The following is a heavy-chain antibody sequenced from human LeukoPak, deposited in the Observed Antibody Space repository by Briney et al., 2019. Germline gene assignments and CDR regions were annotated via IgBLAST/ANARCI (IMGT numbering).Heavy chain of an antibody. CDR1: GFTFSNFA. Sequence: GGSLRLSCAASGFTFSNFAMTWVRQAPGKGLEWVSSIVGSSSTYYSDSLKGRFTISRDNAKNSLYLQMNSLRAEDTAVYYCARIGAGSSRDYWGQGTLVTVSS. CDR3: ARIGAGSSRDY. D-gene: IGHD6-13*01. CDR2: IVGSSST. J-gene: IGHJ4*02. V-gene: IGHV3-21*01.